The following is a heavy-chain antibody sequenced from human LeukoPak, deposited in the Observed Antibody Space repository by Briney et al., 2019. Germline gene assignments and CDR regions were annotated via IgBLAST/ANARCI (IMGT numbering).Heavy chain of an antibody. CDR3: AREEPGMGPDGFDI. D-gene: IGHD1-26*01. Sequence: ASVKVSCKASGYTFTGYYMHWVRQAPGQALEWMGWINPNSGGTNYAQKFQGRVTMTRDTSISTAYMELSRLRSDDTAVYYCAREEPGMGPDGFDIWGQGTMVTVSS. CDR2: INPNSGGT. CDR1: GYTFTGYY. J-gene: IGHJ3*02. V-gene: IGHV1-2*02.